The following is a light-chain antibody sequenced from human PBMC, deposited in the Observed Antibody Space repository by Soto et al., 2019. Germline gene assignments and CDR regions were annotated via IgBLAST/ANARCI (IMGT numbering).Light chain of an antibody. Sequence: EIVMTQSPATLSVSPGERVTLSCRASQGIGDTLAWYQHKPGQAPRLLIYGTSSRATGIPDRFSGSGSGTDFTLTISRLEPEDFAVYYCQQYGSSPWTFGQGTKVDIK. CDR1: QGIGDT. CDR2: GTS. V-gene: IGKV3-20*01. CDR3: QQYGSSPWT. J-gene: IGKJ1*01.